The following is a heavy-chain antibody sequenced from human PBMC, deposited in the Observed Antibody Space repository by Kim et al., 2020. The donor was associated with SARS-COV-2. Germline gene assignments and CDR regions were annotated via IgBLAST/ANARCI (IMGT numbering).Heavy chain of an antibody. V-gene: IGHV3-9*01. J-gene: IGHJ4*02. D-gene: IGHD6-13*01. Sequence: GGSLRLSCSASGFTFDDYAMHWVRQAPGKGLEWVSGISWNSGSIGYADSVKGRFTISRDNAKNSLYLQMNSLRAEDTALYYCAKTGPYGQQLYHYYFDYWGQGTLVTVSS. CDR2: ISWNSGSI. CDR1: GFTFDDYA. CDR3: AKTGPYGQQLYHYYFDY.